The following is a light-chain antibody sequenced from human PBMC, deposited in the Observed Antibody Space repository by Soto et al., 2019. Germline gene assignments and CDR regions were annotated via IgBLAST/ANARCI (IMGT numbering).Light chain of an antibody. V-gene: IGLV2-8*01. J-gene: IGLJ2*01. CDR2: EVN. Sequence: QSALTQPPSASGSPGQSVTISCTGTSSDIGAYNYVSWFQQHPGEAPKLIISEVNKRPSGVPDRFSGSKSGTSATLGITGLQTGDEADYYCGTWDSSLSAGVFGGGTKLTVL. CDR3: GTWDSSLSAGV. CDR1: SSDIGAYNY.